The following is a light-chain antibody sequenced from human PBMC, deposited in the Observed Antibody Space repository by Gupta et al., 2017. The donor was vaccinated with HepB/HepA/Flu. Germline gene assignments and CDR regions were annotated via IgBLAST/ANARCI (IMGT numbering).Light chain of an antibody. CDR1: SSDAGGYNY. J-gene: IGLJ2*01. Sequence: QSALTQPASVSGSPGQSITISCTGTSSDAGGYNYVSWYQQHPGKAPKLMIYDVSNRPSGVSNRFSGSKSGNTASLTISGLQPEDEADYYCSSYTTSSTVIFGGGARLTVL. CDR3: SSYTTSSTVI. V-gene: IGLV2-14*03. CDR2: DVS.